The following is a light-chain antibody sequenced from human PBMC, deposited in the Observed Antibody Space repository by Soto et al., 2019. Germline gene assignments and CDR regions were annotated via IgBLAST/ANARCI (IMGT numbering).Light chain of an antibody. CDR1: QSVGSN. Sequence: EIGMTQSPATLSVSPGERATLSCRASQSVGSNLAWYQQNPGQAPRLLIYGASTRAAGISPRFSGGGSGTEFTLTISRLQSEDFGVYYCQQYTYWPRTFGQGTKVGIK. CDR3: QQYTYWPRT. V-gene: IGKV3-15*01. J-gene: IGKJ1*01. CDR2: GAS.